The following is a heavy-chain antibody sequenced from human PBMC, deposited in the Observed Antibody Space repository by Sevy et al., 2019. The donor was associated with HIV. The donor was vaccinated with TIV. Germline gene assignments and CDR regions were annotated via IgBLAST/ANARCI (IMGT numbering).Heavy chain of an antibody. Sequence: GSLRLSCAASGFTFSSYWMSWVRQAPGKGLEWVANIKQDGSEKYYVDSVKGRFTISRDNAKNSLYLQMNSLRAEDTAVYYCARDKGDYVWGSYRSYYYYGMDVWGQGTTVTVSS. J-gene: IGHJ6*02. V-gene: IGHV3-7*01. CDR2: IKQDGSEK. D-gene: IGHD3-16*02. CDR3: ARDKGDYVWGSYRSYYYYGMDV. CDR1: GFTFSSYW.